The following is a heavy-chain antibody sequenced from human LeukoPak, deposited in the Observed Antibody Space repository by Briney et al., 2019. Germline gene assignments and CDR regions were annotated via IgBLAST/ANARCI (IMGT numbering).Heavy chain of an antibody. CDR2: ISSGGETT. J-gene: IGHJ4*02. CDR1: GLAFTDYY. Sequence: GGSLRLSCAASGLAFTDYYMTWIRQAPGKGLEWVSYISSGGETTYSADSVRGRFTISRDNTKNSLYLHMNSLRAEDTAVYYCAKDREGATNYWGQGTLVTVSS. CDR3: AKDREGATNY. D-gene: IGHD1-26*01. V-gene: IGHV3-11*01.